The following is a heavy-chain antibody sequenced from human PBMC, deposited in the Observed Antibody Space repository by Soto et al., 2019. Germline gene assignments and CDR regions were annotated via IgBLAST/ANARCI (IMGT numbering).Heavy chain of an antibody. J-gene: IGHJ5*02. CDR2: IDGSGGDT. CDR3: AKAPIVLMVYAINGWFDP. Sequence: GGSLRLSCAASGFTFSSYAMGWVRQAPGTGLEWVSVIDGSGGDTPFADSVKGRFTISRDNSKNTLYLQMNSLRAEDTAVYYCAKAPIVLMVYAINGWFDPWGQGTLVTVSS. D-gene: IGHD2-8*01. CDR1: GFTFSSYA. V-gene: IGHV3-23*01.